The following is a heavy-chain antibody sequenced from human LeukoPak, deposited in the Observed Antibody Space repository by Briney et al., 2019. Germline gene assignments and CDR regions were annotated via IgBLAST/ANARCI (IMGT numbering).Heavy chain of an antibody. J-gene: IGHJ4*02. CDR1: GFTFSGYA. CDR2: ISYDGSNR. D-gene: IGHD2-2*02. V-gene: IGHV3-30-3*01. CDR3: ARQIYPLYYFDY. Sequence: GGSLRLSCAASGFTFSGYAIHWVRQAPGKGLAWVAVISYDGSNRYYADSVKGRFTISRDNSRNTLYLQMNSLRPEDTAVYYCARQIYPLYYFDYWGQGTLVTVSS.